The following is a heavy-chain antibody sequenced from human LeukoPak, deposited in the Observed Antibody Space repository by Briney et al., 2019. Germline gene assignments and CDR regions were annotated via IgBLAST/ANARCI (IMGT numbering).Heavy chain of an antibody. V-gene: IGHV4-4*07. Sequence: SETLSLTCRVSTGSINSYYWGWVRQPAGGRLHWICRIYTTGRADYDPSLQSLVTMSIDTSRKQFSLNLKSVTAADTATYFCARHGYTASHFFLDYWSQGAPVTVSS. CDR1: TGSINSYY. D-gene: IGHD5-18*01. J-gene: IGHJ4*02. CDR3: ARHGYTASHFFLDY. CDR2: IYTTGRA.